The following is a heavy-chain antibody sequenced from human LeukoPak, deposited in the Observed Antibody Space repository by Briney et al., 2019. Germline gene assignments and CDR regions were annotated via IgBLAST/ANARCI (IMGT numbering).Heavy chain of an antibody. D-gene: IGHD6-13*01. CDR1: GGSIRSYY. Sequence: SETLSLTCTVSGGSIRSYYWSWIRQPAGKGLEWIGRIYTSGSTNYNPSLKSRVTMSVDTSKNQFSLKLSSVTAADTAVYYCARGVVAAAGWSTSYYGMDVWGQGTTVTVSS. J-gene: IGHJ6*02. V-gene: IGHV4-4*07. CDR3: ARGVVAAAGWSTSYYGMDV. CDR2: IYTSGST.